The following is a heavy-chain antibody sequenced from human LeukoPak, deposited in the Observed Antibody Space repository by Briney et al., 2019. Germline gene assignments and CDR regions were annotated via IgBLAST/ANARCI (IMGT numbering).Heavy chain of an antibody. J-gene: IGHJ4*02. CDR1: GGTFSSYA. V-gene: IGHV1-69*04. CDR3: ARSPYYDFWSGYSSYYFDY. D-gene: IGHD3-3*01. CDR2: IIPILGIA. Sequence: SVKVSCKASGGTFSSYAISWVRQAPGQGLEWMGRIIPILGIANYAQKFQGRVTITADKSTSTAYMALSSLRSEDTAVYYCARSPYYDFWSGYSSYYFDYWGQGTLVTVSS.